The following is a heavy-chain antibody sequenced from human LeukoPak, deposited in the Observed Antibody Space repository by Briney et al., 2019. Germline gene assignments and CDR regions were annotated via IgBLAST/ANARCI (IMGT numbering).Heavy chain of an antibody. J-gene: IGHJ5*02. CDR3: AHRRDSSGYQYRYWFAP. V-gene: IGHV2-5*02. CDR2: INWDDQK. D-gene: IGHD3-22*01. Sequence: SGPTLVKPTPTLTLTCTFSGFSLPTSGVGVGWIRHPPGKALEWLALINWDDQKVYSPSLQSRLSITKDTSKTQVVLTMTNVDPVDTATYYCAHRRDSSGYQYRYWFAPWGQGTLVTVSS. CDR1: GFSLPTSGVG.